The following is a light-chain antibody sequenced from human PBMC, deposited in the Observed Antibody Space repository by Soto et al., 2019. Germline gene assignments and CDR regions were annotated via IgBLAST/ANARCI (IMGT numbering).Light chain of an antibody. CDR3: QQYNNWPIT. CDR2: GAS. J-gene: IGKJ4*01. V-gene: IGKV3-15*01. Sequence: ETVMTQSPATLSVSPGEKATLSCRASQGVTNDLSWYQHKPGQAPRLLIYGASTGATGIPARFSGSGSGTEFTLTINSLQSEDFAIYYCQQYNNWPITFGGGTKVESK. CDR1: QGVTND.